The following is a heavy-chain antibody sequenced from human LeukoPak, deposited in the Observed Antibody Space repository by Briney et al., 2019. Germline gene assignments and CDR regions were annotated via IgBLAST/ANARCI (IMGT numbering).Heavy chain of an antibody. CDR3: ARDSWFGQSRWFDP. V-gene: IGHV3-20*04. D-gene: IGHD3-10*01. CDR2: INWNGGST. Sequence: GGSLRLSCAASGFTFDDYGMSWVRQAPGKGLEWVSGINWNGGSTGYADSVKGRFTISRGNAKNSLYLQMNSLRAEDTALYYCARDSWFGQSRWFDPWGQGTLVTVSS. J-gene: IGHJ5*02. CDR1: GFTFDDYG.